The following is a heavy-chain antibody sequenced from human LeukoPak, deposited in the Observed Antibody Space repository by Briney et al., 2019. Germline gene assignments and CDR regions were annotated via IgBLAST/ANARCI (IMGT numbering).Heavy chain of an antibody. J-gene: IGHJ4*02. CDR1: GLTFSNYA. CDR3: ARAGIRFDY. V-gene: IGHV3-7*01. Sequence: SGGSLRLSCAASGLTFSNYAMNWVRQAPGKGLEWVASIKEDGGEKYYMDSVKGRFTISRDNAKNSLYLQMNSLRAEDTAVYYCARAGIRFDYWGQGTLVTVSS. D-gene: IGHD3-10*01. CDR2: IKEDGGEK.